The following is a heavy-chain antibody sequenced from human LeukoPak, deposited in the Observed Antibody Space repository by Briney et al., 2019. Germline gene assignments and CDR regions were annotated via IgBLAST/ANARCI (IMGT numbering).Heavy chain of an antibody. D-gene: IGHD5-18*01. CDR1: GFTFDDYA. Sequence: GGSLRLSCAASGFTFDDYAMHWVRQAPGKGLEWVSLISWDGGSTYYADSVKGRFTISRDNSKNSLYLQMNSLRAEDTALYYCAKAGTSLLYSSLDYCGQGTLVTVSS. CDR3: AKAGTSLLYSSLDY. CDR2: ISWDGGST. V-gene: IGHV3-43D*03. J-gene: IGHJ4*02.